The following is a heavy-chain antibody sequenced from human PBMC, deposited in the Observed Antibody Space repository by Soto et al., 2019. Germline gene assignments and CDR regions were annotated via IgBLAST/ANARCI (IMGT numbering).Heavy chain of an antibody. V-gene: IGHV3-23*01. CDR3: VKERYGSGSYPYFDY. CDR2: IGVDGGNI. J-gene: IGHJ4*02. D-gene: IGHD3-10*01. CDR1: GCTFTSYA. Sequence: GSRRLSCAASGCTFTSYAMAWVRQAPGKGLEWVSDIGVDGGNIKYADSVKGRFIISRDNSKNTLYLQMNSLRAEDTATYYCVKERYGSGSYPYFDYWGQGT.